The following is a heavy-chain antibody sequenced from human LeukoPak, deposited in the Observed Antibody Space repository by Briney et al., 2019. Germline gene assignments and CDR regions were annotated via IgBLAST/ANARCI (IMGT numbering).Heavy chain of an antibody. V-gene: IGHV3-53*01. CDR2: IYSGGST. Sequence: GGSLRLSCAASGITVSSNYMSWVRQAPGKGLECVSVIYSGGSTYYADSVKGRFTISRDNSKNTLYLQMNSLRAEDTAVYYCARDGPPRGMDVWGQGTTVTVSS. CDR1: GITVSSNY. J-gene: IGHJ6*02. CDR3: ARDGPPRGMDV.